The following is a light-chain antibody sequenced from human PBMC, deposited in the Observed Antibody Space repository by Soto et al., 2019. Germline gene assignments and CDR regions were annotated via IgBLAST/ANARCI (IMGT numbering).Light chain of an antibody. V-gene: IGKV1-9*01. CDR3: QHLNDYRYT. J-gene: IGKJ2*01. CDR2: AAS. CDR1: QAFSSS. Sequence: DIQLTQSPSFLFAFVGDRVTITARASQAFSSSLAWYQHNPGKAPKLLIYAASTLQNGVPSSFSGSGSGTEFTLTISSLQPEDFATYYCQHLNDYRYTFGQGTKVEIK.